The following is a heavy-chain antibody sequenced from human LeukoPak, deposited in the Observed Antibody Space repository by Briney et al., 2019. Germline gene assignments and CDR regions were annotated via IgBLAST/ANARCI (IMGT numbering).Heavy chain of an antibody. CDR3: ARATTDYYGSGESFDI. CDR1: GGSISSSNW. Sequence: SETLSLTCAVSGGSISSSNWWSWARQPPGKGLEWIGVIYHSGSTNYNPSLKSRVTISVDKSKNQFSLKLSSVTAADTAVYYCARATTDYYGSGESFDIWGQGTMVTVSS. CDR2: IYHSGST. D-gene: IGHD3-10*01. V-gene: IGHV4-4*02. J-gene: IGHJ3*02.